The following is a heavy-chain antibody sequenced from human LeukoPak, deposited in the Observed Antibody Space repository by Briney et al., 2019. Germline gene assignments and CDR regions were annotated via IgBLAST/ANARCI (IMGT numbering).Heavy chain of an antibody. V-gene: IGHV3-23*01. D-gene: IGHD3-22*01. J-gene: IGHJ4*02. Sequence: GVSLRLSCAASGFTFSSYAMSWVRQAPGKGLEWVSGISGSGDNTYYADSVKGRFTISRDNSKNTLYVQVNSLGTEDTAAYYRAKGSYYDSSGSFYFDYWGQGTLVTVSS. CDR1: GFTFSSYA. CDR3: AKGSYYDSSGSFYFDY. CDR2: ISGSGDNT.